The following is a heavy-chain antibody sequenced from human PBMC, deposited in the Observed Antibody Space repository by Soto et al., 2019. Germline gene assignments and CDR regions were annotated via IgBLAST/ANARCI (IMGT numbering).Heavy chain of an antibody. CDR1: GFIFSSSA. Sequence: EVQLLDSGGGLVQPGGALRLSCSASGFIFSSSAMXWXXXXXXXXXXWVSAISGSGGSIYYADSVKGRFTISRDNSKTXXXXXXXXXXXXXXXXXXXXXXXXXXXXXXMDVWGQGTTVTVSS. J-gene: IGHJ6*02. V-gene: IGHV3-23*01. CDR3: XXXXXXXXXXXMDV. CDR2: ISGSGGSI.